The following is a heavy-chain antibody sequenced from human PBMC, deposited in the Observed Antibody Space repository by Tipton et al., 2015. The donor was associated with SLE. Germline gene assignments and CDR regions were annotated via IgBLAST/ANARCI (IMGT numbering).Heavy chain of an antibody. Sequence: TLSLTCTVSGGSISSYYWSWIRQTPGKGLEWIGYIYYTGSTKFNPSLKSRVSISLDTSKNQFSLKLSSVTVADTAVYYCARLLGPQEGVQGVINEVDYWGQGTLVTVSS. J-gene: IGHJ4*02. D-gene: IGHD3-10*01. V-gene: IGHV4-59*08. CDR2: IYYTGST. CDR1: GGSISSYY. CDR3: ARLLGPQEGVQGVINEVDY.